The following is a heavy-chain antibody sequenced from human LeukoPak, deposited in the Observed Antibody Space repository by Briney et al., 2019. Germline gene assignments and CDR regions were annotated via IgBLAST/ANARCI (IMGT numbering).Heavy chain of an antibody. CDR3: ARDLTEYSSSWYYFDY. D-gene: IGHD6-13*01. V-gene: IGHV3-33*01. J-gene: IGHJ4*02. CDR2: IWYDGSNK. CDR1: GFTFSSYG. Sequence: GGSLRLSCAASGFTFSSYGMHWVRQAPGKGLEWVAVIWYDGSNKYYADSVKGRFTISRDNSKNTLYLQMNSLRAENTAVYYCARDLTEYSSSWYYFDYWGQGTLVTVSS.